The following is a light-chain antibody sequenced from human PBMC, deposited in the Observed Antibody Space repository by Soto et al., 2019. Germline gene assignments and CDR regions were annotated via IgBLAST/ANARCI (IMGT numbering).Light chain of an antibody. CDR2: KVS. CDR3: QQYSFSPRT. Sequence: DIQMTQSTSTLSASVGDRVTIICRASQSVNNWLAWYQQKPGKVPNLLISKVSTLEGGVPARFSGSGSGTEYTLTISSLQPDDTGTYYCQQYSFSPRTFCQGTKVEIK. J-gene: IGKJ1*01. V-gene: IGKV1-5*03. CDR1: QSVNNW.